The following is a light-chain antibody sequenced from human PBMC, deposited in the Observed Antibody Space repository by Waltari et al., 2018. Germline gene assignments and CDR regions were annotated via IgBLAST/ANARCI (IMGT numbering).Light chain of an antibody. CDR2: EVS. Sequence: QSALTQPASVSGSPGQSISISCTGTSSDVGVYNYVSCYQQHPGKAPKLMIYEVSNRPSGISNRFSGSKSDNTASLTISGLQAEDEADYYCSSYTSSSTWVFGGGTKLTVL. J-gene: IGLJ3*02. CDR1: SSDVGVYNY. V-gene: IGLV2-14*01. CDR3: SSYTSSSTWV.